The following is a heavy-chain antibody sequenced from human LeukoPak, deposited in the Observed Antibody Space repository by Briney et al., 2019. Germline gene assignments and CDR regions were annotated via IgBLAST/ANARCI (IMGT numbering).Heavy chain of an antibody. CDR1: GSTFRSYS. CDR3: ARGDDSSGYYYGY. V-gene: IGHV3-21*01. J-gene: IGHJ4*02. Sequence: MSGGSLRLSCAASGSTFRSYSMNWVRQAPGKGLEWVSSISSSSSYIYYADSVKGRFTISRDNAKNSLYLQMNSLRAEDTAVYYCARGDDSSGYYYGYWGQGTLVTVSS. CDR2: ISSSSSYI. D-gene: IGHD3-22*01.